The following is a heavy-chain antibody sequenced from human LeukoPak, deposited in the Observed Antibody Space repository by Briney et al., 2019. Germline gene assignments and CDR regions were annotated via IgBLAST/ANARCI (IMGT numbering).Heavy chain of an antibody. CDR3: ARVGDVSSGWPLDY. D-gene: IGHD6-19*01. CDR1: GGSISSSSYY. CDR2: IYYSGST. Sequence: SETLSLTCTVSGGSISSSSYYWGWIRQPPGKGLEWIGSIYYSGSTYYNPSLKSRVTISVDTSKNQFSLKLSSVTAADTAVYYCARVGDVSSGWPLDYWGQGTLVTVSS. J-gene: IGHJ4*02. V-gene: IGHV4-39*07.